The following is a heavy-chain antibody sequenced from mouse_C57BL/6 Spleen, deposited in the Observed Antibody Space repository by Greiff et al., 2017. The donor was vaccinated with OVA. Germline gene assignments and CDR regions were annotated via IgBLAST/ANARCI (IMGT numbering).Heavy chain of an antibody. CDR3: AREDGYSNFDY. CDR2: IYPGDGDT. V-gene: IGHV1-82*01. Sequence: VKLQESGPELVKPGASVKISCKASGYAFSSSWMNWVKQRPGKGLEWIGRIYPGDGDTNYNGKFKGKATLTADKSSSTAYMQLSSLTSEDSAVYFCAREDGYSNFDYWGQGTTLTVSS. CDR1: GYAFSSSW. D-gene: IGHD2-5*01. J-gene: IGHJ2*01.